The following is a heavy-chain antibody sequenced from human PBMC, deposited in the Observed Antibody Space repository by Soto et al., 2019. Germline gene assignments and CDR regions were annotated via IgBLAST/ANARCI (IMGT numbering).Heavy chain of an antibody. CDR1: GFTFSSYA. CDR2: ISYDGSNK. D-gene: IGHD2-8*02. CDR3: ARDFLVTPFYGMDV. V-gene: IGHV3-30-3*01. J-gene: IGHJ6*02. Sequence: QVQLVESGGGVVQPGRSLRLSCAASGFTFSSYAMHWVRQAPGKGLEWVAVISYDGSNKYYADSVKGRFTISRDNSKNTPYLQMNSLRAEDTAAYYCARDFLVTPFYGMDVWGQGTTVTVSS.